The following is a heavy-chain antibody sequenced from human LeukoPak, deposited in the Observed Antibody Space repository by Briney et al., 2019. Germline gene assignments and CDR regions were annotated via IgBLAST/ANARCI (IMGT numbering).Heavy chain of an antibody. V-gene: IGHV3-53*01. CDR2: IYSGGST. CDR3: ARGGEDGDYRPPPYAFDI. D-gene: IGHD4-17*01. J-gene: IGHJ3*02. CDR1: GLTFSSNY. Sequence: GGSLRLSCAASGLTFSSNYMSWVRQAPGKGLEWVSVIYSGGSTYYADSVKGRFTISRDNSKNTLYLQMNSLRAEDTAVYYCARGGEDGDYRPPPYAFDIWGQGTMVTVSS.